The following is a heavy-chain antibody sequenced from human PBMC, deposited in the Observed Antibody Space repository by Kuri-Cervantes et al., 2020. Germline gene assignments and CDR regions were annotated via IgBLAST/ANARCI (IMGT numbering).Heavy chain of an antibody. CDR3: ARGYDFWSGSGNMDV. Sequence: GGSLRLSCAASRFTFSDYYMSWICQAPGKGLEWVSYISSSGSTIYYADSVKGRFTISSDNAKNSLYLQMNSLRAEDTAVYYCARGYDFWSGSGNMDVWGKGTTVTVSS. CDR2: ISSSGSTI. CDR1: RFTFSDYY. V-gene: IGHV3-11*04. J-gene: IGHJ6*03. D-gene: IGHD3-3*01.